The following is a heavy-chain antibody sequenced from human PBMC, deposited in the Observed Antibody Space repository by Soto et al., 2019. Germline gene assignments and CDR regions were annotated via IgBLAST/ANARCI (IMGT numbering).Heavy chain of an antibody. CDR1: GFTFSGSA. J-gene: IGHJ4*02. CDR2: IRSKANSYAT. V-gene: IGHV3-73*01. Sequence: GGSLRLSCEASGFTFSGSAMHWVRQASGKGLEWVGRIRSKANSYATAYAASVKGRFSISRDESKNTAYLQMNSLKTEDTAVYYCARVRVVVPAAIHYWGQGTLVTVSS. D-gene: IGHD2-2*02. CDR3: ARVRVVVPAAIHY.